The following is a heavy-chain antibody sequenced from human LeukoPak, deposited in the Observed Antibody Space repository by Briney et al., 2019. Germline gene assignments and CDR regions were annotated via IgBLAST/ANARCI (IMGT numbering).Heavy chain of an antibody. J-gene: IGHJ4*02. CDR2: INGGGVNT. V-gene: IGHV3-23*01. Sequence: GGSLRLSCSASGFIFSTYTMYWVRQAPGKGLEWVSTINGGGVNTHYADSVGGRFTISRDNSKNTLFLQMNSLRDEDTAVYYCAKDLYSNYGPADYWGQGNLVTVSS. CDR3: AKDLYSNYGPADY. CDR1: GFIFSTYT. D-gene: IGHD4-11*01.